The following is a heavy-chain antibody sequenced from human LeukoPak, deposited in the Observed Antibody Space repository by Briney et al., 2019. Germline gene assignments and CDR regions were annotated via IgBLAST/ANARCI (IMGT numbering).Heavy chain of an antibody. J-gene: IGHJ4*02. D-gene: IGHD5-12*01. CDR3: ARGGGYASPIGY. CDR1: GGSISSYY. V-gene: IGHV4-59*01. Sequence: SETLSLTCTLSGGSISSYYWSWIGQPPGKGLEGIGYIYHSGSTNYNPSLKSRVTISVDTSKNQFSLKLSSVTAADTAVYYCARGGGYASPIGYWGQGALVTVSS. CDR2: IYHSGST.